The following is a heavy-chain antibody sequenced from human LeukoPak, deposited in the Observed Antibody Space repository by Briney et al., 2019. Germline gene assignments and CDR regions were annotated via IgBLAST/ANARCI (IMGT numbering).Heavy chain of an antibody. CDR3: SRMTYCSGGSCSFDD. Sequence: PGGFLRLSCTASGFTFGDYAMNWVRQAPGKGPEWVGFITSEAYGGTREYAASVKGRLTISRDDSKSIAYLQMNSLKTEDTAVYYCSRMTYCSGGSCSFDDWGQGTLVTVSS. CDR2: ITSEAYGGTR. V-gene: IGHV3-49*04. J-gene: IGHJ4*02. CDR1: GFTFGDYA. D-gene: IGHD2-15*01.